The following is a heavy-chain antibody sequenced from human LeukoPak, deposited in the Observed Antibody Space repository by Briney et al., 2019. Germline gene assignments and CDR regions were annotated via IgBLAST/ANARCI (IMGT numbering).Heavy chain of an antibody. D-gene: IGHD6-13*01. CDR3: ARDSSSSWEGPQANYFDY. J-gene: IGHJ4*02. Sequence: ASVKVSCKASGYTFSGYYMHWVRQAPGQGLEWMGWINPNSGGTNYAQKFQGRVTMTRDTSISTAYMELSRLRYDDTAVYYCARDSSSSWEGPQANYFDYWGQGTLVTVSS. V-gene: IGHV1-2*02. CDR1: GYTFSGYY. CDR2: INPNSGGT.